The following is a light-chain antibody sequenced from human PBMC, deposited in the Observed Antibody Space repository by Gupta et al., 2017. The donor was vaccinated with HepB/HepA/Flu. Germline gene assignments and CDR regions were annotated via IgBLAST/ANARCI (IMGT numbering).Light chain of an antibody. Sequence: ELVLTQSPATLSLSPGERATLSCRASQSVSSYVAWYQQKPGQAPRRLNYDATNRATGIPARFSGSGSGTDCTLTISSLEPEDLAVDYCQQRSNWPITCGQGTRLEIK. CDR3: QQRSNWPIT. CDR1: QSVSSY. J-gene: IGKJ5*01. CDR2: DAT. V-gene: IGKV3-11*01.